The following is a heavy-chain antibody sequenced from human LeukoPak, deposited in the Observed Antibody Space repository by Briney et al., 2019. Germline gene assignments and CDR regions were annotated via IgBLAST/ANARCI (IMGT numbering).Heavy chain of an antibody. V-gene: IGHV4-34*01. CDR2: INHSGST. Sequence: SETLSLTCAVYGGSFSGYYWSWLRQPPGKGLEWLGEINHSGSTNYNPSLKSRVTISVDTSKNQFSLKLSSVTAADTAVYYCASVRANTAYYYYYGMDVWGQGTTVTVSS. CDR3: ASVRANTAYYYYYGMDV. CDR1: GGSFSGYY. J-gene: IGHJ6*02. D-gene: IGHD3-10*01.